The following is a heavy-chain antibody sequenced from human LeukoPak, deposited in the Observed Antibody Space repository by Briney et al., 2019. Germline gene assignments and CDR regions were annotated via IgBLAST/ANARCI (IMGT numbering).Heavy chain of an antibody. Sequence: ASVKVSCKASGGTFSSYAIDWVRQAPGQGLEWMGKTIPILGITNYARKFRGRMTITADSSTNTSHMELSSLRSDDTAVYYCVFTACCGDGGCSRTTFYLDNWGQGTLLTVSS. D-gene: IGHD2-21*01. CDR3: VFTACCGDGGCSRTTFYLDN. J-gene: IGHJ4*02. CDR2: TIPILGIT. V-gene: IGHV1-69*04. CDR1: GGTFSSYA.